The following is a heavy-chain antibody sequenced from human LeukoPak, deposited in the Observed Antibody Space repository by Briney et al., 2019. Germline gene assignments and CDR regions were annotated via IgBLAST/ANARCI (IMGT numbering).Heavy chain of an antibody. Sequence: SETLSLTCAVYGGSFSGYYWSWIRQPPGKGLEWIGEINHSGSTNYNPSLKSRVTISVDTSKNQFSLKLSSVTAADTAVYYCARPRSYYYGSGTNKGGWFDPWGQGTLVTVSS. J-gene: IGHJ5*02. D-gene: IGHD3-10*01. CDR3: ARPRSYYYGSGTNKGGWFDP. V-gene: IGHV4-34*01. CDR1: GGSFSGYY. CDR2: INHSGST.